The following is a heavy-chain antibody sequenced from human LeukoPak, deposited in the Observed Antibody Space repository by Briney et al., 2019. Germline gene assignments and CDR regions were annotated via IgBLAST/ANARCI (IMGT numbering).Heavy chain of an antibody. CDR1: GGSISSSSYY. D-gene: IGHD3-9*01. Sequence: SETLSLTCTVSGGSISSSSYYWGWIRQPPGKGLEWIGSIYYSGSTYYNPSLQSRVTISIDASKTQFSLELSSVTSADTAVYYCARSPHILTGENFDYWGQGTLLTVSS. J-gene: IGHJ4*02. V-gene: IGHV4-39*07. CDR2: IYYSGST. CDR3: ARSPHILTGENFDY.